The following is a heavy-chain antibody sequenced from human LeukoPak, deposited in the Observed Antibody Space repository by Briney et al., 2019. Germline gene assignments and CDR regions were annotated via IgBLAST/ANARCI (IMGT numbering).Heavy chain of an antibody. CDR1: GFTFSSYA. D-gene: IGHD3-3*01. V-gene: IGHV3-30*04. J-gene: IGHJ5*02. CDR3: ARENLQYDFWSGYLVYNWFDP. Sequence: GRSLRLSCAASGFTFSSYAMHWVRQAPGKRLEWAAVISYDGSNKYYADSVKGRFTISRDNSKNTLYLQMNSLRAEDTAVYYCARENLQYDFWSGYLVYNWFDPWGQGTLVTVSS. CDR2: ISYDGSNK.